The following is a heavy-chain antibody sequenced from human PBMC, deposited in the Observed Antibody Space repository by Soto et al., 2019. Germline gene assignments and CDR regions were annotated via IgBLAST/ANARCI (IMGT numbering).Heavy chain of an antibody. J-gene: IGHJ4*02. V-gene: IGHV5-51*01. CDR3: ARPHADLDRSGYSPYYFDY. Sequence: GESLKISCKSSGYSFTSYWIGWVRQMPGKGLEWMGIIYPGDSDTRYSPSFQGQVTISADKSISTAYLQWSSLKASDTAMYYCARPHADLDRSGYSPYYFDYWGQGTLVTVSS. CDR1: GYSFTSYW. D-gene: IGHD3-22*01. CDR2: IYPGDSDT.